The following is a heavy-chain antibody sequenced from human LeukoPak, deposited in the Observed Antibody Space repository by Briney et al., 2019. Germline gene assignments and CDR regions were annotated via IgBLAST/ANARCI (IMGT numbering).Heavy chain of an antibody. Sequence: PGGSLRLSCVASGFTFSSYAMSWVRQAPGKGLEGVSAISGSGGSTYYADSVKGRFTISRDNSKNTLYLQMNSLRAEDTAVYYCARARWELLPPDFDYWGQGTLVTVSS. J-gene: IGHJ4*02. V-gene: IGHV3-23*01. CDR1: GFTFSSYA. D-gene: IGHD1-26*01. CDR2: ISGSGGST. CDR3: ARARWELLPPDFDY.